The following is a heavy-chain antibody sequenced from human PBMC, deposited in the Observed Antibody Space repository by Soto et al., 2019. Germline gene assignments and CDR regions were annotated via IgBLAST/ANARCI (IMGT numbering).Heavy chain of an antibody. Sequence: SVKVSCKASGGTFSSYAISWVRQAPGQGLEWMGGIIPIFGTANYAQKFQGRVTITADESTSTAYMELSSLRSEDTAVYYCTRDLVDIVVVPAAPLYWGQGTLVTVSS. V-gene: IGHV1-69*13. CDR2: IIPIFGTA. CDR1: GGTFSSYA. CDR3: TRDLVDIVVVPAAPLY. J-gene: IGHJ4*02. D-gene: IGHD2-2*01.